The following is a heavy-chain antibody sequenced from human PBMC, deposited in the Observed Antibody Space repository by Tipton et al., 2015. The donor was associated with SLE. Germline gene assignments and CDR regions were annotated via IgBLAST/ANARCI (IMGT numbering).Heavy chain of an antibody. CDR3: ARRKDLAAAGHAFDY. D-gene: IGHD6-13*01. CDR1: GFTFSSYS. CDR2: ISCSSSYI. J-gene: IGHJ4*02. V-gene: IGHV3-21*01. Sequence: SLRLSCAASGFTFSSYSMNWVRQAPGKGLEWVSSISCSSSYIYYADSVKGRFTISRDNAKNSLYLQMNSLRAEDTAVYYCARRKDLAAAGHAFDYWGQGTLVTVSS.